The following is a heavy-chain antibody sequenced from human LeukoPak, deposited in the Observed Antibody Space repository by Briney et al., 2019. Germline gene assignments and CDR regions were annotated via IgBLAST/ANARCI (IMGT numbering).Heavy chain of an antibody. V-gene: IGHV3-23*01. CDR3: AKDSYGSGSYYNVDYFDY. CDR2: ISGSGGST. D-gene: IGHD3-10*01. CDR1: GFTFSSYA. Sequence: TGGSLRLSCAASGFTFSSYAMSWVRQAPGKGLEWVSAISGSGGSTYYADSVKGRFTISRDNSKNTLYLQMNSLRAEDTAVYYSAKDSYGSGSYYNVDYFDYWGQGTLVTVSS. J-gene: IGHJ4*02.